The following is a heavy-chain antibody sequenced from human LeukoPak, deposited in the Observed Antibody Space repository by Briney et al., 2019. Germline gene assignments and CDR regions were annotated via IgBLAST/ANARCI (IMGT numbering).Heavy chain of an antibody. CDR3: ARDLRATNFMVRGVIWGFDY. V-gene: IGHV3-48*03. J-gene: IGHJ4*02. Sequence: GGSLRLSCAASGSTFSSYEMNWVRQAPGKGLEWVSYISSSGSTIYYADSVKGRFTISRDNAKNSLYLQMNSLRAEDTAVYYCARDLRATNFMVRGVIWGFDYWGQGTLVTVSS. D-gene: IGHD3-10*01. CDR2: ISSSGSTI. CDR1: GSTFSSYE.